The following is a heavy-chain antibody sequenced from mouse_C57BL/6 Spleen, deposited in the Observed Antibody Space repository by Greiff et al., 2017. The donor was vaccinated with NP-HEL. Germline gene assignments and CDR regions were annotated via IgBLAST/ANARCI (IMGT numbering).Heavy chain of an antibody. V-gene: IGHV3-6*01. Sequence: DVQLQESGPGLVKPSQSLSLTCSVTGYSITSGYYWNWIRQFPGNKLEWMGYISYDGSNNYNPSLKNRISITRDTSKNQFFLKLNSVTTEDTATYYCARDFYGNYGYFDVWGTGTTVTVSS. CDR1: GYSITSGYY. J-gene: IGHJ1*03. CDR3: ARDFYGNYGYFDV. CDR2: ISYDGSN. D-gene: IGHD2-1*01.